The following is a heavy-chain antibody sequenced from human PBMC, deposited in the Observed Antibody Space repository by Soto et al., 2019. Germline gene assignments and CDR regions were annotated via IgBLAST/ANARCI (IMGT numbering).Heavy chain of an antibody. V-gene: IGHV5-10-1*03. CDR1: GYSVTSDW. Sequence: EVQLVQSGAEVKKPGESLRISCKGSGYSVTSDWISWVRQMPGKGLEWMGRIDPSDSYTNYSPSFQGHVTISADKSISTAYLQWSSLKASDTAMYYCARPQIAGGDNSCPKGAFYIWGQGTMVTVSS. CDR3: ARPQIAGGDNSCPKGAFYI. CDR2: IDPSDSYT. J-gene: IGHJ3*02. D-gene: IGHD3-16*01.